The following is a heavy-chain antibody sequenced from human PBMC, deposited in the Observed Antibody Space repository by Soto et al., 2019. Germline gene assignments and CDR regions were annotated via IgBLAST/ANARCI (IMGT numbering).Heavy chain of an antibody. D-gene: IGHD5-18*01. J-gene: IGHJ2*01. V-gene: IGHV3-53*02. CDR2: LYADGST. CDR3: ARTAEVDTPRTHWYFDL. CDR1: GFPVNATY. Sequence: EVQLVETGGALIQPGGSLRLSCAASGFPVNATYLSWVRQAPGKGLEWLSVLYADGSTYYIDSVKGRFRISRDSSKNTLYLQMGSLRADDTALYFCARTAEVDTPRTHWYFDLWGRGTLVTVSS.